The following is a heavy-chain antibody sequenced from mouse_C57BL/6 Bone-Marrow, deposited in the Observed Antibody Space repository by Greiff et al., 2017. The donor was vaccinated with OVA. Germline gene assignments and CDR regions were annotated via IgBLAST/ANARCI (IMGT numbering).Heavy chain of an antibody. D-gene: IGHD1-1*01. Sequence: VQLQQSGAELVTPGTSVKMSCKASGYTFTNYWIGWAKQRPGHGLEWIGDIYPGGGNTNYNEKFKGKATLTADKSSSTAYMQFSSLTSEDSAIYYCAGRDYGSGYNAMDYWGQGTSVTVSS. J-gene: IGHJ4*01. V-gene: IGHV1-63*01. CDR3: AGRDYGSGYNAMDY. CDR2: IYPGGGNT. CDR1: GYTFTNYW.